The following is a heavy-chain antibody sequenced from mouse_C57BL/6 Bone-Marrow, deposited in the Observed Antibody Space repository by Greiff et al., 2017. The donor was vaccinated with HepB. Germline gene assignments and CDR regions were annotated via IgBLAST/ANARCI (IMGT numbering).Heavy chain of an antibody. D-gene: IGHD1-1*01. V-gene: IGHV1-64*01. CDR3: ARRIYYYGSSSPYYAMDY. J-gene: IGHJ4*01. Sequence: VKLQESGAELVKPGASVKLSCKASGYTFTSYWMHWVKQRPGQGLEWIGMIHPNSGSTNYNEKFKSKATLTVDKSSSTAYMQLSSLTSEDSAVYYCARRIYYYGSSSPYYAMDYWGQGTSVTVSS. CDR1: GYTFTSYW. CDR2: IHPNSGST.